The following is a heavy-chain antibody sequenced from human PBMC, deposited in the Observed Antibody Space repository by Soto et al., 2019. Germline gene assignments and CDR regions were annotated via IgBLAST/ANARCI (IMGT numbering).Heavy chain of an antibody. Sequence: QITLKESGPTLVKPTQTLTLTCTFSGFSLSTSGGGVGLIRQPPGKALEGLALIYWDDDKRYSPSLKSRLTITKYTSQSQVVLTQTIMNHMDTPTSYCAHSLTDGNGRSCYSDLDDRGKGT. CDR1: GFSLSTSGGG. CDR2: IYWDDDK. CDR3: AHSLTDGNGRSCYSDLDD. J-gene: IGHJ4*02. V-gene: IGHV2-5*02. D-gene: IGHD2-15*01.